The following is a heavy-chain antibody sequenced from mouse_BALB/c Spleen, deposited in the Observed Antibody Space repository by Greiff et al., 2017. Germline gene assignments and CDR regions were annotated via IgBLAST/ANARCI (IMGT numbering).Heavy chain of an antibody. CDR2: INPSSGYT. CDR1: GYTFTSYT. V-gene: IGHV1-4*01. Sequence: QVHVKQSGAELARPGASVKMSCKASGYTFTSYTMHWVKQRPGQGLEWIGYINPSSGYTNYNQKFKDKATLTADKSSSTDYKKLSSLTSEDSEVYDSAVIYNDYDDPFAYWGQGTLVTVSA. CDR3: AVIYNDYDDPFAY. J-gene: IGHJ3*01. D-gene: IGHD2-4*01.